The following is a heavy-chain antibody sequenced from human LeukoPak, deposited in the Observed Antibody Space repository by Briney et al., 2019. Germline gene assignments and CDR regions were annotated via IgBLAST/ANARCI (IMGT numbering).Heavy chain of an antibody. CDR2: IYGGGST. CDR3: ARAVFIPNRLDV. CDR1: GLTVSNNF. Sequence: GGSLRLSCAASGLTVSNNFMSWVRQAPGKGLEWVSVIYGGGSTYYADSVKGRFIISRDNSKNTLLFQMNSLRAEDTAVYYCARAVFIPNRLDVWGQGTTVTVSS. J-gene: IGHJ6*02. V-gene: IGHV3-53*01. D-gene: IGHD1-14*01.